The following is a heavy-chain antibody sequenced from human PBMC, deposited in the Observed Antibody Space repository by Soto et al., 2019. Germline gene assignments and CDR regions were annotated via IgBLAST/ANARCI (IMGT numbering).Heavy chain of an antibody. CDR2: INSEGSST. D-gene: IGHD2-15*01. CDR3: VRTSLVVAAATREDY. Sequence: EVQLVESGGGLVQPGGSLRLSCAASGFTFSSYWMHWVRQAPGTGLVWVSRINSEGSSTSYADSVKGRFTISRENAKNTLYLQMNSLRAEDTAVYYCVRTSLVVAAATREDYWGQGTLVTVSS. CDR1: GFTFSSYW. V-gene: IGHV3-74*01. J-gene: IGHJ4*02.